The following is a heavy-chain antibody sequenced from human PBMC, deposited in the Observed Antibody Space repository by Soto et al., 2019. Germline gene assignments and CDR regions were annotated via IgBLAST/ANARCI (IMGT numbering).Heavy chain of an antibody. CDR3: AAGTGTTDFDY. V-gene: IGHV3-15*01. CDR1: GFTFSNAW. J-gene: IGHJ4*02. Sequence: EVQLVESGGGLVKPGGSLRLSCAASGFTFSNAWMSWVRQAPGKVLEWVGRIKRKVDGGATDYAAPVKGRFTISRDDSENTLYVQRNSLKTEDTAVYYCAAGTGTTDFDYWGQGTLVTVSS. D-gene: IGHD1-1*01. CDR2: IKRKVDGGAT.